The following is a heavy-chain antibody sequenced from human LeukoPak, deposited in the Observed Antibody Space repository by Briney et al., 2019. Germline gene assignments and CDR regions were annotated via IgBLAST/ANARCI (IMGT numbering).Heavy chain of an antibody. J-gene: IGHJ6*03. CDR1: GYTFTNYG. V-gene: IGHV1-18*01. Sequence: ASVKVSCKASGYTFTNYGFSWVRQAPGQGLEWMGWINAYNGDTHYAQNLQGRLTMTTDTSTSMAFMELRSLRPDDTAVYFCARWGLVAPGTYYYYYMDVWGRGTTVTVSS. D-gene: IGHD2-2*01. CDR3: ARWGLVAPGTYYYYYMDV. CDR2: INAYNGDT.